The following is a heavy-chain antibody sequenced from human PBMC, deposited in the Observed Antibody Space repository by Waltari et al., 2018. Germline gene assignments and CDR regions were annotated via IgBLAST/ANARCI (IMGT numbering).Heavy chain of an antibody. CDR3: ARDTVDSGYVGFYFDY. CDR1: GFTFSRSA. CDR2: ISFDGSNK. J-gene: IGHJ4*02. Sequence: QVQLVASGGGVVQPGRSLSLSCAASGFTFSRSAMHWVRRAPGKGLEWVAVISFDGSNKYYADSVKGRFTISRDNSKNTLYLQMNSLRAEDTAVYYCARDTVDSGYVGFYFDYWGQGTLVTVSS. D-gene: IGHD5-12*01. V-gene: IGHV3-30-3*01.